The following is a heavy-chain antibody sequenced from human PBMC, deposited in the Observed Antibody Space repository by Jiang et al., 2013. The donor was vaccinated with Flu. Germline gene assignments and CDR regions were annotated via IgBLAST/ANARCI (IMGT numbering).Heavy chain of an antibody. J-gene: IGHJ4*02. D-gene: IGHD2/OR15-2a*01. CDR2: INTNTGNP. Sequence: QSGSELKNPGASVKVSCKASGYSFTSYPMNWVRQAPGQGLEWMGWINTNTGNPTYAQGFTGRFVFSLDTSVITAYLQINNLKAEDTAVYYCARAFYCNTGNCYSDYWGQGTLVTVSS. V-gene: IGHV7-4-1*02. CDR3: ARAFYCNTGNCYSDY. CDR1: GYSFTSYP.